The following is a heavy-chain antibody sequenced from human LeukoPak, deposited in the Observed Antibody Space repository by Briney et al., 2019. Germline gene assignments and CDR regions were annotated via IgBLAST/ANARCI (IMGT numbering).Heavy chain of an antibody. Sequence: PGGPLKLSCATSGFTFSGSAIHWVRQASGKGLEWVGRIRSKTHSYATAYAASLKGRFTISRDDSKNTAYLQMTSLKIEDTAVYYCTIPAGAMTTVTTGDYWGQGTLVTVSS. CDR1: GFTFSGSA. V-gene: IGHV3-73*01. CDR3: TIPAGAMTTVTTGDY. J-gene: IGHJ4*02. D-gene: IGHD4-17*01. CDR2: IRSKTHSYAT.